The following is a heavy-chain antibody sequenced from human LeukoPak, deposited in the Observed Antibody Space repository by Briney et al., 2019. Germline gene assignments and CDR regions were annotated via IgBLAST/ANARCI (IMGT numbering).Heavy chain of an antibody. D-gene: IGHD5-18*01. CDR1: GGTFSSYA. J-gene: IGHJ4*02. CDR2: VIPILGIA. Sequence: WASVKLSCTASGGTFSSYAISWVRQAPGQGLEWMGRVIPILGIANYAQKFQGRVTITADKSTSTAYMELRSLRSDDTAVYYCASSGYSYGYGYWGQGTLVTVSS. V-gene: IGHV1-69*04. CDR3: ASSGYSYGYGY.